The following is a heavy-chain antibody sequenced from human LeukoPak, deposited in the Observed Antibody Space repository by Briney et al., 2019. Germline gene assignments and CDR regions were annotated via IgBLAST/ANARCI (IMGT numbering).Heavy chain of an antibody. CDR1: GGSFSGYY. CDR2: INHSGST. Sequence: PSETLSLTCAVYGGSFSGYYWSWIRQPPGKGLEWIGEINHSGSTNYNPSLKSRVTISVDTSKNQFSLKLSSVTAADTAVYYCASGLLHYDFWSGYPRGYFDYWGQGTLVTASS. D-gene: IGHD3-3*01. CDR3: ASGLLHYDFWSGYPRGYFDY. V-gene: IGHV4-34*01. J-gene: IGHJ4*02.